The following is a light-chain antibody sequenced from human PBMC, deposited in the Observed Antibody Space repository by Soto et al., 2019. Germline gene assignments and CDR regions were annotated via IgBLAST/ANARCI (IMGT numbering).Light chain of an antibody. CDR1: QSVSSSY. V-gene: IGKV3D-7*01. Sequence: TQSPPSLSASVRDRVTITCRASQSVSSSYLTWYQQKPGQAPRLLIYGASTRATGIPARFSGSGSGTDFTLTISSLESEDSGIYYCQQRYNWLTFGGGAKVDIK. J-gene: IGKJ4*01. CDR3: QQRYNWLT. CDR2: GAS.